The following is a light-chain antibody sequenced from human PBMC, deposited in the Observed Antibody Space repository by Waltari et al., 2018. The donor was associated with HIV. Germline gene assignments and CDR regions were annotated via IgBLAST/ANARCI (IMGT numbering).Light chain of an antibody. CDR3: HQSYNSPLT. J-gene: IGKJ3*01. CDR1: QSVSYN. CDR2: DAS. V-gene: IGKV1-39*01. Sequence: IQMAQSPSSMSASVGDSVSITCRASQSVSYNVNWYQQKPGKAPKVLIYDASNLQSGVPSRFSGSGSGTDFTLTINSLQPDYFATYFCHQSYNSPLTFGPGTKVEI.